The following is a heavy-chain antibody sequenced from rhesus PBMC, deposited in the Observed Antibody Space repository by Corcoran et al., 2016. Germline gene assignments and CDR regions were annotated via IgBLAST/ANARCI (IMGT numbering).Heavy chain of an antibody. J-gene: IGHJ4*01. Sequence: QVQLQESGPGLVTPSETLSLTCAVSGGSISGGYDWSWIRQPPGKGLEWIGYNSGNSGTTNYNPSLKNRVTISKDTSKNQFSLRLNSLTAADTAVYYCTRGSYGSSSSDYWGQGVLVTVSS. D-gene: IGHD4-29*01. V-gene: IGHV4-76*01. CDR3: TRGSYGSSSSDY. CDR2: NSGNSGTT. CDR1: GGSISGGYD.